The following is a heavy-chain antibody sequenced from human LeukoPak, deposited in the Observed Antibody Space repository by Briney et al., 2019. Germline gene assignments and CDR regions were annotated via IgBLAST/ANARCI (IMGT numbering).Heavy chain of an antibody. J-gene: IGHJ5*01. V-gene: IGHV3-11*01. D-gene: IGHD1-1*01. CDR3: SKGQELDDGVFES. CDR2: ISSSGSTI. CDR1: GFTVSSNY. Sequence: GGSLRLSCAASGFTVSSNYMSWVRQAPGKGLEWLSYISSSGSTIYYADSVKGRFTISRDNAKSSLYLQMNSLSAEDTAIYYCSKGQELDDGVFESWGRGTLVTVSS.